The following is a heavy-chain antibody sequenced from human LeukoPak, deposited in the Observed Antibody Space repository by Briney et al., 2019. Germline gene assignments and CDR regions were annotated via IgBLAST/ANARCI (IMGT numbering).Heavy chain of an antibody. Sequence: GASVKVSCKASGYTFTGYYMHWVRQAPGQGLEWMGWINPNSGGTNYAQKFQGRVTMTRDTSISTAYMELSRLRSDDTAVYYCARGRRIAARLSWFDPWGQGTLVTVSS. CDR2: INPNSGGT. D-gene: IGHD6-6*01. V-gene: IGHV1-2*02. CDR1: GYTFTGYY. CDR3: ARGRRIAARLSWFDP. J-gene: IGHJ5*02.